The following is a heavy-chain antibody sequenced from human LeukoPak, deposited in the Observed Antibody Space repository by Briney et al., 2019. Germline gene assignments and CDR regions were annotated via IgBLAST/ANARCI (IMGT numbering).Heavy chain of an antibody. V-gene: IGHV4-39*07. CDR1: GGSISSSSYY. CDR2: IYYSGST. Sequence: PSGTLSLTCAVSGGSISSSSYYWGWIRQPPGKGLEWIGSIYYSGSTYYNPSLKSRVTISVDTSKNQFSLKLSSVTAADTAVYYCARGQVEVVAAIWAPHFDYWGQGTLVTVSS. D-gene: IGHD2-21*02. J-gene: IGHJ4*02. CDR3: ARGQVEVVAAIWAPHFDY.